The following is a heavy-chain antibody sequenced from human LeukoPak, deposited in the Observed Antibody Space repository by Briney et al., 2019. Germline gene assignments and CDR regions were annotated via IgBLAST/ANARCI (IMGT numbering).Heavy chain of an antibody. J-gene: IGHJ4*02. V-gene: IGHV3-66*04. CDR1: GFTVSSNY. D-gene: IGHD5-12*01. CDR3: ASQVANHLYYFDY. CDR2: IYSGGST. Sequence: GGSLRLSCAASGFTVSSNYMSWVRQAPGKGLEWVSVIYSGGSTYYADSVKGRFTISRDNSKNTLYLQMNSLRAEDTAVYYCASQVANHLYYFDYWGQGTLVTVSS.